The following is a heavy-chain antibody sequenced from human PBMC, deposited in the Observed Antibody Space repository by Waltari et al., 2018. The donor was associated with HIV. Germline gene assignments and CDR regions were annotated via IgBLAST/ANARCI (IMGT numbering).Heavy chain of an antibody. CDR1: GAPISGHY. CDR2: TYFGGRD. J-gene: IGHJ5*02. D-gene: IGHD1-26*01. V-gene: IGHV4-4*07. CDR3: VQSTFLGVVPSDWFDP. Sequence: QESHLGLVTTAETLSFTCRGFGAPISGHYWCRSRQDDSRKGNTAKSLGWLGRTYFGGRDDYRGSLKTRLTISIDTSKNQVSLRFKSVTAADTAMYYCVQSTFLGVVPSDWFDPWGPGTLVTVSS.